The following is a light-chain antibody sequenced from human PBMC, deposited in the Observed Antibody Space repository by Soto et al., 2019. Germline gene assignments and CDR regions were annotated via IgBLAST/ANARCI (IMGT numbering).Light chain of an antibody. Sequence: DIQMTPSASTLSASVGDTVTITCRASHSISSWLAWYQQKPGKAPNLLIYNASTLETGVPSRFSGSGSGTEFTLTISSLQPDDFATYYCQKYNTYSWTFGQGTKVDIK. CDR2: NAS. CDR1: HSISSW. CDR3: QKYNTYSWT. J-gene: IGKJ1*01. V-gene: IGKV1-5*01.